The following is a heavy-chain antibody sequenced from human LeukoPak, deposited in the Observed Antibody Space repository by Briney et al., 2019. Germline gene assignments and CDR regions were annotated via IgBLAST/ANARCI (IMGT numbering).Heavy chain of an antibody. D-gene: IGHD5-24*01. Sequence: PSETLFLTCIVSGTSMSGYYWTWIRQPPGKGLEWIGHTFSSGATTYNPSLKSRVTISVDTSRSQFSLNLSSVTAADTAVYSCARRSKNGYFLDSWGQGILVTVSS. V-gene: IGHV4-4*09. J-gene: IGHJ4*02. CDR1: GTSMSGYY. CDR3: ARRSKNGYFLDS. CDR2: TFSSGAT.